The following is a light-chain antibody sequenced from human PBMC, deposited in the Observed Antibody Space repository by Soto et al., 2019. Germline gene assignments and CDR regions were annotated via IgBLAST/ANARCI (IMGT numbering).Light chain of an antibody. Sequence: DIQMTQSPSSLSASVGDRVTITCRASQSISSFLNWYQQKPRKAPKLLIYAASSLQSGVPSRFSGSGSGTDFTLTISSLQPEDFATYSCKQSYSTQVYTLGQGTKLEIK. CDR3: KQSYSTQVYT. V-gene: IGKV1-39*01. CDR2: AAS. CDR1: QSISSF. J-gene: IGKJ2*01.